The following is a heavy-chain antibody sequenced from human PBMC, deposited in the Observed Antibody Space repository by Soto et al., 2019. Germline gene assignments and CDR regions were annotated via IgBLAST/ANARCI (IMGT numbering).Heavy chain of an antibody. Sequence: PGGSLRLSCTASGFTFGDYAMSWVRQAPGKGLEWVGFIRSKAYGGTTEYAASVKGRFTISRDDSKSIAYLQMNSLKTEDTAVYYCTTQYDILTGYPPLFDYWGQGTLVTVSS. CDR3: TTQYDILTGYPPLFDY. CDR2: IRSKAYGGTT. CDR1: GFTFGDYA. J-gene: IGHJ4*02. V-gene: IGHV3-49*04. D-gene: IGHD3-9*01.